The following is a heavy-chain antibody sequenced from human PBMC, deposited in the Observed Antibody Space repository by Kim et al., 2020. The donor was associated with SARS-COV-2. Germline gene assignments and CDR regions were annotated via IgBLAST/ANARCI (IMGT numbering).Heavy chain of an antibody. J-gene: IGHJ6*02. D-gene: IGHD3-10*01. CDR3: ARDSGPPYGSGSYYNVIGYYYGMDV. CDR1: GFTFSSYG. CDR2: IWYDGSNK. V-gene: IGHV3-33*01. Sequence: GGSLRLSCAASGFTFSSYGMHWVRQAPGKGLEWVAVIWYDGSNKYYADSVKGRFTISRDNSKNTLYLQMNSLRAEDTAVYYCARDSGPPYGSGSYYNVIGYYYGMDVWGQGTTVTVSS.